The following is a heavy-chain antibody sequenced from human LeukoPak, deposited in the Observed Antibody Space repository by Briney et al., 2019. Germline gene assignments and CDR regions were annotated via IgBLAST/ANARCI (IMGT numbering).Heavy chain of an antibody. D-gene: IGHD2-21*02. V-gene: IGHV3-21*01. J-gene: IGHJ3*02. CDR3: ATGEGAYCGGDCYSDAFDI. CDR1: GFTFSSYS. Sequence: PGGSLRLSCAASGFTFSSYSMNWVRQAPGKGLEWVSSISSSSSYIYYADSVKGRFTISRDNAKNSLYLQMNSLRAEDTAVYYCATGEGAYCGGDCYSDAFDIWGQGTMVTVSS. CDR2: ISSSSSYI.